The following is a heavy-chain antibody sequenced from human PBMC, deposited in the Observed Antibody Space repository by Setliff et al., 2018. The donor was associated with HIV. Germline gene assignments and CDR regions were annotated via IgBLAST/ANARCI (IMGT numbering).Heavy chain of an antibody. CDR2: IDPSDSYT. D-gene: IGHD6-13*01. V-gene: IGHV5-10-1*01. CDR1: GYSFTSYW. CDR3: ARPGVSTAAGTGGWFDP. Sequence: GESLKISCKGSGYSFTSYWISWVRQMPGKGLEWMGRIDPSDSYTNYSPSFQGHVTISADKSISTAYLQWSSLKASDTAMYYCARPGVSTAAGTGGWFDPWGQGTLVTVSS. J-gene: IGHJ5*02.